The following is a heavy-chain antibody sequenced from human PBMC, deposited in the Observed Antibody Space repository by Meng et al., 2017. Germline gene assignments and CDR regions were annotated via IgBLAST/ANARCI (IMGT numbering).Heavy chain of an antibody. J-gene: IGHJ4*02. CDR1: GDSVTVGSHY. V-gene: IGHV4-61*01. CDR2: IDYGGST. D-gene: IGHD3-16*01. CDR3: ARTRGDYYFDY. Sequence: QVQLQESGPGPVRPSETLSLTCTVSGDSVTVGSHYWSWIRQPPGKGLEWIGYIDYGGSTSYNPSLRSRVTISVDTSNNQFSLKLSSVTAADTAVFYCARTRGDYYFDYWGQGTLVTASS.